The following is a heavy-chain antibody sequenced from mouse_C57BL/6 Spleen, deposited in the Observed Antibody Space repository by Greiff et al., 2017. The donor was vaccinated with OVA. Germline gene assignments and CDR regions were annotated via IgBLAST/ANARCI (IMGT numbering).Heavy chain of an antibody. Sequence: VKPGASVKLSCKASGYTFTSYWMQWVKQRPGQGLEWIGEIDPSDSYTNYNQKFKGKATLTVDTSSSTAYMQLSSLTSEDSAVYYCARKLGAMDYWGQGTSVTVSS. CDR2: IDPSDSYT. V-gene: IGHV1-50*01. CDR3: ARKLGAMDY. J-gene: IGHJ4*01. CDR1: GYTFTSYW.